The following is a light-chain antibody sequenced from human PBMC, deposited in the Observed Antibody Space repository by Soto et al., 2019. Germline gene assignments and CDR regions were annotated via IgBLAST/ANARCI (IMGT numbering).Light chain of an antibody. CDR3: QQYDSSLWT. V-gene: IGKV3-20*01. J-gene: IGKJ1*01. CDR2: GVS. CDR1: QSVSGNN. Sequence: EIVLTHSPGTLSLSPGERATLSCRASQSVSGNNLGWYQQKPGQSPRLLIYGVSSRVTGIPDRFTGSGSGTDFTLAISRLEPDDFAVYYCQQYDSSLWTLGQGTKVEIK.